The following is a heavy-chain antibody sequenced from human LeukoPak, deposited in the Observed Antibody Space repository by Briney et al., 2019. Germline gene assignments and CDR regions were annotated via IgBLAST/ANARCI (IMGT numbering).Heavy chain of an antibody. D-gene: IGHD3-10*01. CDR1: GYSISSGYY. V-gene: IGHV4-38-2*02. CDR2: IYHSGST. Sequence: SETLSLTCTVSGYSISSGYYWGWIRQPPGKGLEWIGTIYHSGSTYYNPSLKSRVTISVDTSKNQFSLKLSSVTAADTAVYYCARGRRITMVRGVTGRFDPWGQGTLVTVSS. J-gene: IGHJ5*02. CDR3: ARGRRITMVRGVTGRFDP.